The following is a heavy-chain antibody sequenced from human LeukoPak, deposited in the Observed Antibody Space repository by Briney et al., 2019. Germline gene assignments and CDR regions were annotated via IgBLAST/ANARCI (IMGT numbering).Heavy chain of an antibody. CDR1: GGSISSYY. J-gene: IGHJ4*02. Sequence: PSETLSLTCTVSGGSISSYYWSWIRQPPGKGLEWIGEINHSGSTNYNPSLKSRVTISVDTSKNQFSLKLSSVTAADTAVYYCARSTFSIAAAVPYFDYWGQGTLVTVSS. CDR3: ARSTFSIAAAVPYFDY. CDR2: INHSGST. D-gene: IGHD6-13*01. V-gene: IGHV4-34*01.